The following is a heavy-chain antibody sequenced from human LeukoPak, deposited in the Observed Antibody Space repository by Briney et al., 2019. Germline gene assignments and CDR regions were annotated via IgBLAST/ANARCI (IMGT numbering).Heavy chain of an antibody. V-gene: IGHV1-46*01. D-gene: IGHD3-22*01. CDR2: INPSGGST. J-gene: IGHJ3*02. CDR3: ASLTYYYDSSGLTDAFDI. CDR1: GYTFTSYA. Sequence: ASVKVSCKASGYTFTSYAVHWVRQAPGQRLEWMGRINPSGGSTSYAQKFQGRVTMTRDTSTSTVYMELSSLRSEDTAVYYCASLTYYYDSSGLTDAFDIWGQGTMVTVSS.